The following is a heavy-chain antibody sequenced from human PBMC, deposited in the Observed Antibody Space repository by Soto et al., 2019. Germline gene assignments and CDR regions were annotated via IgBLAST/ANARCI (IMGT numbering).Heavy chain of an antibody. CDR3: ASYTYGDWALYWYFDL. J-gene: IGHJ2*01. CDR2: IIPIFGTA. D-gene: IGHD4-17*01. CDR1: GGTFRSYS. V-gene: IGHV1-69*01. Sequence: QVQLVQSGAEVKKPGSSVKVSCKASGGTFRSYSISWVRQAPGQGLEWMGGIIPIFGTANYAQKFQGRVTITADESTSTAYMELSSLRSEDTAVYYCASYTYGDWALYWYFDLWGRGTLVTVSS.